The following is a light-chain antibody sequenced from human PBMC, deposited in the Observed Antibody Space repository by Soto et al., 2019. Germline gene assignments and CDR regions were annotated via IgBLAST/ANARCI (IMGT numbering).Light chain of an antibody. Sequence: QSVLTQPPSVSAAPGQKVTISCSGSSSNIGGNSVSWYQQLPGTAPKLLIYDDNKRPSGIPDRFSGSKSGKSATLGITGFQTGDEADYYCGSWDSRLSAYVFGNGTKLTV. CDR3: GSWDSRLSAYV. J-gene: IGLJ1*01. V-gene: IGLV1-51*01. CDR2: DDN. CDR1: SSNIGGNS.